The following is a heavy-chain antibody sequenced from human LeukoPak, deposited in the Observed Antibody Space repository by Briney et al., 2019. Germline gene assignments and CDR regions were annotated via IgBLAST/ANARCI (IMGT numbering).Heavy chain of an antibody. Sequence: PGGSLRLSCVVSGYSFSANMMTGVRQAPGKGLEWVATILPGGKESYRVESVKGRFTVSRDNAKNLLFLQMNSLRVDDTAVYYCMGAHGYWGQGTLVTVSS. CDR2: ILPGGKES. V-gene: IGHV3-7*01. CDR3: MGAHGY. CDR1: GYSFSANM. J-gene: IGHJ4*02.